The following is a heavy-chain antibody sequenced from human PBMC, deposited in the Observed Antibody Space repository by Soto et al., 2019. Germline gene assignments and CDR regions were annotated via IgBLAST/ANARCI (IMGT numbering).Heavy chain of an antibody. CDR1: GGSISSYY. J-gene: IGHJ6*02. V-gene: IGHV4-59*08. CDR3: ARQGYYYDSSGYPYYYGMDV. Sequence: SETLSLTCTVSGGSISSYYWSWIRQPPGKGLEWIGYIYYSGSTNYNPSLKSRVTISVDTSKNQFSLKLSSVTAADTAVYYCARQGYYYDSSGYPYYYGMDVWGQGTTVTVSS. D-gene: IGHD3-22*01. CDR2: IYYSGST.